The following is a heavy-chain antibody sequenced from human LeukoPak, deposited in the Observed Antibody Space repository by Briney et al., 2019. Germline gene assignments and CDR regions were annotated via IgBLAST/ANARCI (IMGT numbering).Heavy chain of an antibody. CDR3: ARDREDILTGYSTGYAFDI. V-gene: IGHV3-7*03. J-gene: IGHJ3*02. CDR1: GFTFSRYW. CDR2: IKQDGSEK. D-gene: IGHD3-9*01. Sequence: GGSLRLSCAASGFTFSRYWMSWVRQAPGKGLEWVANIKQDGSEKYYADSVKGRFTISRDNSKNTLYLQMNSLRAEDTAVYYCARDREDILTGYSTGYAFDIWGQGTMVTVSS.